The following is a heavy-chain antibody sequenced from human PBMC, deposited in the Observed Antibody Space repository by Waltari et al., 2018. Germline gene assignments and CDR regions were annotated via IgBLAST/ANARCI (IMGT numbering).Heavy chain of an antibody. J-gene: IGHJ5*02. CDR2: IKQDGSEK. Sequence: EVQLVESGGGLVQPGGSLRLSCAASGFTFSSYWMSWVRQAPGKGLEWVANIKQDGSEKCCVDSGKGRFTISRDNAKNALDLQMTSLRAEDTAVYYCARAPNYYDSSGYYYGGDWFDPWGQGTLVTVSS. V-gene: IGHV3-7*01. CDR3: ARAPNYYDSSGYYYGGDWFDP. D-gene: IGHD3-22*01. CDR1: GFTFSSYW.